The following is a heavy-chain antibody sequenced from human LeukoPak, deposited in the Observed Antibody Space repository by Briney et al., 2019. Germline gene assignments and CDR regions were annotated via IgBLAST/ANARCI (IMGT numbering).Heavy chain of an antibody. CDR1: GGSVSSGSYY. J-gene: IGHJ4*02. CDR3: ARRINSSSWLRGAYFDY. Sequence: SETLSLTCTVSGGSVSSGSYYWSWIRQPPGKGLEWIGSIYYSGSTYYNPSLKSRVTISVDTSKNQFSLKLSSVTAADTAVYYCARRINSSSWLRGAYFDYWGQGTLVAVSS. D-gene: IGHD6-13*01. CDR2: IYYSGST. V-gene: IGHV4-39*01.